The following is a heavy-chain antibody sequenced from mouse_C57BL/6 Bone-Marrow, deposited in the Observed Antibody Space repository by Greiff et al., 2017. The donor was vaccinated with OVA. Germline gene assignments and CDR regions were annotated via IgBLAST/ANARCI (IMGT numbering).Heavy chain of an antibody. CDR3: AITTVVAGPHYAMDY. J-gene: IGHJ4*01. D-gene: IGHD1-1*01. Sequence: QVQLKESGAELVKPGASVKMSCKASGYTFTTYPIEWMKQNHGKSLEWIGNFHPYNDDTKYNEKFKGKATLTVEKSSSTVYLELSRLTSDDSAVYYCAITTVVAGPHYAMDYWGQGTSVTVSS. CDR1: GYTFTTYP. CDR2: FHPYNDDT. V-gene: IGHV1-47*01.